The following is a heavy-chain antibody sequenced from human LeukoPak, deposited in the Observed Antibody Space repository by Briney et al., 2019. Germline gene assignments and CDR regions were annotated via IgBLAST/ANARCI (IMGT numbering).Heavy chain of an antibody. CDR2: IYYSGST. CDR1: GGSISSSSYY. J-gene: IGHJ5*02. CDR3: ASIDCGGDCYSGFDP. D-gene: IGHD2-21*02. V-gene: IGHV4-39*07. Sequence: SETLSLTCTVSGGSISSSSYYWGWIRQPPGKGLEWIGSIYYSGSTYYNPSLKSRVTISVDTSKNQFSLKLSSVTAADTAVYYCASIDCGGDCYSGFDPWGQGTLVTVSS.